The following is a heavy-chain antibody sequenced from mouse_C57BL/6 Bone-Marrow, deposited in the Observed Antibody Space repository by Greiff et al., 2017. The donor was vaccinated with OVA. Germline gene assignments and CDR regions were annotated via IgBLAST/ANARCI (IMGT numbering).Heavy chain of an antibody. Sequence: EVHLVESGGDLVKPGGSLKLSCAASGFTFRSYGMSWVRQTPDKRLEWVATISSGGSYTYYPDSVKGRFTFSRDNAKNTLYLQMSSLKSEDTAMYYCARQGLPWFAYWGQGTLVTVSA. J-gene: IGHJ3*01. CDR2: ISSGGSYT. V-gene: IGHV5-6*01. D-gene: IGHD2-4*01. CDR3: ARQGLPWFAY. CDR1: GFTFRSYG.